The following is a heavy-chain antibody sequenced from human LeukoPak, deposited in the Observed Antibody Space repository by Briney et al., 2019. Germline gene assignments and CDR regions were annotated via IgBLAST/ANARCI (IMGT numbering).Heavy chain of an antibody. J-gene: IGHJ4*02. CDR2: IHYGGST. CDR1: GGSISSYSYY. CDR3: ARLTSSGSYPPAFDY. D-gene: IGHD1-26*01. V-gene: IGHV4-39*07. Sequence: PSETLSLTCTVSGGSISSYSYYWGWIRQPPGKGLEWIGSIHYGGSTYYNPSPKSRVTISVDTSKNQFSLKLSSVTAADTAVYYCARLTSSGSYPPAFDYWGQGTLVTVSS.